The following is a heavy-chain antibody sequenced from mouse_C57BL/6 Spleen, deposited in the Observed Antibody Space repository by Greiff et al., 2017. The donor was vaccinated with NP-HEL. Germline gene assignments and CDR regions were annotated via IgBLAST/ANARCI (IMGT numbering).Heavy chain of an antibody. CDR2: IYPGDGDT. Sequence: VQLQQSGAELVKPGASVKISCKASGYAFSSYWMNWVKQRPGKGLEWIGQIYPGDGDTNYNGKFKGKATLTADKSSSTAYKQLSSLTSEDSAVYFFARSPIYDGYLYAMDYWGQGTSVTVSS. D-gene: IGHD2-3*01. CDR3: ARSPIYDGYLYAMDY. V-gene: IGHV1-80*01. CDR1: GYAFSSYW. J-gene: IGHJ4*01.